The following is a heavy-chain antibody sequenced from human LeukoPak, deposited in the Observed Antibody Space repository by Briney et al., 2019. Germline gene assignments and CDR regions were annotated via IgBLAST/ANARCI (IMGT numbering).Heavy chain of an antibody. J-gene: IGHJ6*02. D-gene: IGHD3-10*01. V-gene: IGHV1-8*01. Sequence: ASVKVSCKASGYTFTSYDINWVRQATGQRLEWMGWMNPNSGNTGYAQKFQGRVTMTRNTSISTAYMELSSLRSEDTAVYYCARGASLWFGELLSRYYYYGMDVWGQGTTVTVSS. CDR3: ARGASLWFGELLSRYYYYGMDV. CDR1: GYTFTSYD. CDR2: MNPNSGNT.